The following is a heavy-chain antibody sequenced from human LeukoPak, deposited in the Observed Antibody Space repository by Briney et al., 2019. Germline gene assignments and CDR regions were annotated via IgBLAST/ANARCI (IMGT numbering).Heavy chain of an antibody. CDR3: AASGSYYGPFDY. CDR1: GFTFDDYA. D-gene: IGHD1-26*01. V-gene: IGHV3-43D*03. CDR2: ISWDGGST. J-gene: IGHJ4*02. Sequence: GGSLRLSCAASGFTFDDYAMHWVRQAPGKGLEWVSLISWDGGSTYYADSVKGRFTISRDNSKNSLYLQMNSLRAEDTALYYCAASGSYYGPFDYWGQGTLVTVSS.